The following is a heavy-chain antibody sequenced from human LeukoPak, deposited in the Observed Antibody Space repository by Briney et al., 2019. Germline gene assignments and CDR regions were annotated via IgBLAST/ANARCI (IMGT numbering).Heavy chain of an antibody. V-gene: IGHV3-7*01. CDR2: IKQDGSEK. CDR3: ARGASIVVVPAARRGYYFDY. D-gene: IGHD2-2*01. Sequence: PGGSLRLSCAASGFTFGSYWMSWVRQAPGKGLEWVANIKQDGSEKYYVDSVKGRFTISRDNAKNSLYLQMNSLRAEDTAVYYCARGASIVVVPAARRGYYFDYWGQGTLVTVSS. J-gene: IGHJ4*02. CDR1: GFTFGSYW.